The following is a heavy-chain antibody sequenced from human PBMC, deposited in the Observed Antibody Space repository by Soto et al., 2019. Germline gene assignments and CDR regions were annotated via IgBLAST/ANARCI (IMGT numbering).Heavy chain of an antibody. Sequence: ASVKVSCKASGYTFTIHDINWMLQTTGQGLEWMGWMNPNSGHTNYAQKFQGRVTMTRDTSISTAYMELTNLRSEDTAIYYCANYRSNAWGQGTLVTVSS. CDR3: ANYRSNA. CDR1: GYTFTIHD. V-gene: IGHV1-8*01. J-gene: IGHJ5*01. D-gene: IGHD6-19*01. CDR2: MNPNSGHT.